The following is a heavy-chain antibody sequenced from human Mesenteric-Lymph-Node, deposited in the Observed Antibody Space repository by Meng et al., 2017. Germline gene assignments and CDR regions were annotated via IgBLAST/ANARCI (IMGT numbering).Heavy chain of an antibody. CDR2: IPHRGSS. Sequence: QVPLRDVGTCLVSPTEHLPLTRAVLCAHYTNHNWWAWVRQPPGKGLEWIGEIPHRGSSAYNPSLKSRVSMSIDKSKNQFSLKLTSVTTADTAVYHCLRGSGGSVWGQGTLVTVSS. J-gene: IGHJ1*01. V-gene: IGHV4-4*02. D-gene: IGHD3-10*01. CDR1: CAHYTNHNW. CDR3: LRGSGGSV.